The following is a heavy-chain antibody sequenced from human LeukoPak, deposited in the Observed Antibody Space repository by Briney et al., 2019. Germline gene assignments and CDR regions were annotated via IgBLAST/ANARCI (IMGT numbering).Heavy chain of an antibody. CDR1: GFTFSSYA. J-gene: IGHJ4*02. CDR3: AKSRAPIITMVRGADFDY. CDR2: ISGSGGST. Sequence: GGSLRLSCAASGFTFSSYAMSWVRQAPGKGLEWVSAISGSGGSTYYADSVKGRFTISRDNSKNTLYLQMNSLRAEDTAVYYCAKSRAPIITMVRGADFDYWGQGTLVTVSS. D-gene: IGHD3-10*01. V-gene: IGHV3-23*01.